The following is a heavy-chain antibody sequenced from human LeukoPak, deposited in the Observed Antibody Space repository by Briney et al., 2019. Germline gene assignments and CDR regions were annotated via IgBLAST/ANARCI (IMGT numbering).Heavy chain of an antibody. V-gene: IGHV4-39*01. D-gene: IGHD1-26*01. CDR3: ARQGSGRLFDY. Sequence: AETLSLTCTVSGGSISSSSYYWGWILQPPGKGLEWIGSIYCSGSTYYNPSLKSRVTISVDTSKNQFSLKLSSVTAADTAVYYCARQGSGRLFDYWGQGTLVTVSS. J-gene: IGHJ4*02. CDR2: IYCSGST. CDR1: GGSISSSSYY.